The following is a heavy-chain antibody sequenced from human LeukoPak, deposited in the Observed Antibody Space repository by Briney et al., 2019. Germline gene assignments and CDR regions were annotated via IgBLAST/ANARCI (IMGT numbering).Heavy chain of an antibody. D-gene: IGHD5-12*01. Sequence: GGSLRLSCAASGFTFNNYGMHWVRQTPGKGLEWVAVIWHDGNNKDYADSVKARFTISRDNSKKTLYLQMNSLRAEDSAVYYCARDSSGHVGECDYWGQGTLVTVSS. V-gene: IGHV3-33*01. J-gene: IGHJ4*02. CDR3: ARDSSGHVGECDY. CDR2: IWHDGNNK. CDR1: GFTFNNYG.